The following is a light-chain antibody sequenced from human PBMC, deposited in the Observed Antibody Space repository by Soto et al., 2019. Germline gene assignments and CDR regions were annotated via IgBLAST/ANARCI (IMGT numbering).Light chain of an antibody. CDR3: LQDNNYPWT. CDR2: GAS. CDR1: QAIRNA. J-gene: IGKJ1*01. V-gene: IGKV1-6*01. Sequence: AIQMTQSPSSLSASVGDRVTISCRASQAIRNALGWYQQKPGKAPNLLIYGASSLESGVPSRFSGSGSGTDFTLTISSLQPEDFATYYCLQDNNYPWTFGQGTKVEI.